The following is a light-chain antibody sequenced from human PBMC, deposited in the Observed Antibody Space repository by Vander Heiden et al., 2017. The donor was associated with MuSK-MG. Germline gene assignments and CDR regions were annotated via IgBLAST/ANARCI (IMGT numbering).Light chain of an antibody. CDR1: QDIRKY. V-gene: IGKV1-33*01. CDR2: DVS. Sequence: DIQMTQSPSSLSASIGDRVTITCQASQDIRKYLNWYQQKAGKAPKLLIYDVSTLEEGVPSRFSGRGSGTDFTFTISSLQPEDIATYYWQQDNHLITFGGGTRVEIK. J-gene: IGKJ4*01. CDR3: QQDNHLIT.